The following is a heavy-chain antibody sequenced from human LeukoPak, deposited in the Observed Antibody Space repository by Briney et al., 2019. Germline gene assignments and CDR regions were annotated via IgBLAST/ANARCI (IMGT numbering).Heavy chain of an antibody. J-gene: IGHJ4*02. Sequence: GGSLRLSCAASGFTFSSYAMSWVRQAPGKGLEWVSTISGGGGGTYYADSVKGRFTISRDNSKNTLYLQMNSLRAEDTALYYCAKGGRDMDGSSAQWGQGTLVTVSS. D-gene: IGHD3-10*01. CDR2: ISGGGGGT. V-gene: IGHV3-23*01. CDR1: GFTFSSYA. CDR3: AKGGRDMDGSSAQ.